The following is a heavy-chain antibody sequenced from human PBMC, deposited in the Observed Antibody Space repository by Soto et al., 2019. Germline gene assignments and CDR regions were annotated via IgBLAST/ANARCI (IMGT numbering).Heavy chain of an antibody. V-gene: IGHV1-8*01. Sequence: GASVKVSCKASGYTFTSYDINWVRQATGQGLEWMGWMNPNSGNTGYAQKFQGRVTISVDTSKNQFSLKLSSVTAADTAVYYCARTRFGWGIWFDPWGQGTLVTVTP. D-gene: IGHD3-10*01. CDR1: GYTFTSYD. CDR2: MNPNSGNT. CDR3: ARTRFGWGIWFDP. J-gene: IGHJ5*02.